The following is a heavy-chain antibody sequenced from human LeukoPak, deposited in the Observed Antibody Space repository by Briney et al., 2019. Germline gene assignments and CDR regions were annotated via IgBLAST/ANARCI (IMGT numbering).Heavy chain of an antibody. D-gene: IGHD3/OR15-3a*01. CDR2: ISGSGGRT. CDR3: AKVPLRTGLKYFDY. J-gene: IGHJ4*02. Sequence: GGSLRLSCAASGFTVSSNYMNWVRQDPGKGLEWVSGISGSGGRTYYADSVKGRFTVSRDNSNNTVYLQMNSLRADDTAVFYCAKVPLRTGLKYFDYWGQGTLVTVSS. V-gene: IGHV3-23*01. CDR1: GFTVSSNY.